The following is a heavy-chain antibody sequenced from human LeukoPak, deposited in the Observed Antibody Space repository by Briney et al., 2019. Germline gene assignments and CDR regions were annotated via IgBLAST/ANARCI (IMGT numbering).Heavy chain of an antibody. Sequence: SETLSLTCTVSGGSISGSSYYWGWIRQPPGKGLEWIGSIYYSGSTYYNPSLKSRVTISVDTSKNQFSLKLSSVTAADTAVFYCASRPTYYYGSGSYYFDFWGQGTLVTVSS. CDR3: ASRPTYYYGSGSYYFDF. D-gene: IGHD3-10*01. CDR1: GGSISGSSYY. CDR2: IYYSGST. J-gene: IGHJ4*02. V-gene: IGHV4-39*01.